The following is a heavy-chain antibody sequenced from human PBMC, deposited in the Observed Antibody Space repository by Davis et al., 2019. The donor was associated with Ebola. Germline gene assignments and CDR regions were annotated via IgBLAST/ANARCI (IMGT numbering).Heavy chain of an antibody. CDR2: INHSGST. Sequence: PSETLSLTCAVYGGSFSGYYWSWIRQPPGKGLEWIGEINHSGSTNYNPSLKSRVTISVDTSKNQFSLKLSSVTAADTAVYYCARDVRQLREYYFDYWGQGTLVTVSS. J-gene: IGHJ4*02. CDR1: GGSFSGYY. V-gene: IGHV4-34*01. CDR3: ARDVRQLREYYFDY. D-gene: IGHD2-2*01.